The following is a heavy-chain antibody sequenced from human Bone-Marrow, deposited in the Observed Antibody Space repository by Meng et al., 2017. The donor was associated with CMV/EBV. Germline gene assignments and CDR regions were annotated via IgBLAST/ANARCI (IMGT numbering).Heavy chain of an antibody. CDR3: ARESKWTHLMAPSDY. V-gene: IGHV4-39*06. Sequence: ESLKISCTVSGGSISSSSYYWGWIRQPPGKGLEWIGSIYYSGSTSYNPSRKSRVTISVDTSKIQFPLKLSRVTAADTAVYYCARESKWTHLMAPSDYWGQGTLVTVSS. J-gene: IGHJ4*02. CDR2: IYYSGST. CDR1: GGSISSSSYY. D-gene: IGHD1-26*01.